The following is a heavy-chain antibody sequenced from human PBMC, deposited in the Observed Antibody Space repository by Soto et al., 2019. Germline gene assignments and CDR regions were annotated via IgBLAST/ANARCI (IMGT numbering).Heavy chain of an antibody. Sequence: PGGSLRLSCAASGFTFSSYSMNWVRQAPGKGLEWVSSISSSSSYIYYADSVKGRFTISRDNAKNTLYLQMNSLRAEDTAVYYCAKEVWFGELLPPSGGQFDYWGQGTLVTVSS. CDR3: AKEVWFGELLPPSGGQFDY. V-gene: IGHV3-21*04. CDR2: ISSSSSYI. CDR1: GFTFSSYS. D-gene: IGHD3-10*01. J-gene: IGHJ4*02.